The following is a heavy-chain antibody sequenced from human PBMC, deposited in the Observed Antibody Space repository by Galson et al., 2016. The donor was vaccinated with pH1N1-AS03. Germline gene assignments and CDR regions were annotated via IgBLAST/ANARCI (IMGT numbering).Heavy chain of an antibody. J-gene: IGHJ3*02. D-gene: IGHD4-11*01. CDR1: GYTFSTYG. CDR3: ARDRGFRQYTFDI. V-gene: IGHV1-18*04. CDR2: ISGYDDDT. Sequence: SVKVSCKASGYTFSTYGVSWVRQAPGQGLEWMGWISGYDDDTDYAQNVAGRVTMTTDKSTSTVYMELRSLRSDDTAVYYCARDRGFRQYTFDIWGQGTWVTVSS.